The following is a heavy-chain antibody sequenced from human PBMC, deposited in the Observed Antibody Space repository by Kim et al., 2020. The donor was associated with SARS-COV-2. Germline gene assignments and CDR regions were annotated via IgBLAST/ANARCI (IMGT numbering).Heavy chain of an antibody. V-gene: IGHV3-74*01. J-gene: IGHJ6*03. Sequence: SVKGRFTISRDNAKNTLYLQMNSLRAEDTAVYYCARGKTVNSRYYYYHMDVWGEGTTVTVSS. CDR3: ARGKTVNSRYYYYHMDV. D-gene: IGHD1-20*01.